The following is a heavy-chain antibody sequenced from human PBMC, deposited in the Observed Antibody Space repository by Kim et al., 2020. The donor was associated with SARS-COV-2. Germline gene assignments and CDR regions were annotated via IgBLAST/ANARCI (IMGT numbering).Heavy chain of an antibody. D-gene: IGHD3-10*01. CDR3: ARGNYHGSVRLSNYYNGMDV. Sequence: GGSLRLSCAASGLSFDSCAMNWVRQAPGKGLEWVAVISYDGRNSDYADSVKGRFTISRDNSRSTLYLQMNSLRVEDTAVYYCARGNYHGSVRLSNYYNGMDVWGQGTAVTVSS. CDR1: GLSFDSCA. J-gene: IGHJ6*02. V-gene: IGHV3-30*04. CDR2: ISYDGRNS.